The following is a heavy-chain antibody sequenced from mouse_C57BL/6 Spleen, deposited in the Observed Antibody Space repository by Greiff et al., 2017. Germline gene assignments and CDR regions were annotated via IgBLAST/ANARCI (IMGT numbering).Heavy chain of an antibody. V-gene: IGHV5-17*01. CDR3: ASTMVRQGHYFDY. CDR1: GFTFSDYG. D-gene: IGHD2-1*01. J-gene: IGHJ2*01. CDR2: ISSGSSTI. Sequence: EVKLMESGGGLVKPGGSLKLSCAASGFTFSDYGMHWVRQAPEKGLALVAYISSGSSTIYFADTVKGRFTISRDNAKNTLFLQMTSLRSEYSAMYYCASTMVRQGHYFDYWGQGTTLTVSS.